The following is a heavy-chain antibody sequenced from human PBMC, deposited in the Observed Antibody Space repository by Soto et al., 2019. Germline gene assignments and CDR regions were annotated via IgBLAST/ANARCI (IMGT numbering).Heavy chain of an antibody. J-gene: IGHJ6*02. D-gene: IGHD5-12*01. CDR3: ARPRGYTNYGLDV. V-gene: IGHV3-74*01. CDR1: GLTFSSYW. Sequence: GGSLRLSCVVSGLTFSSYWMHCVRQAPGKGLLWVSRISGDGSSTNYADSVKGRFTISRDNAKNTLYLQMNSLRAEDTAVYYCARPRGYTNYGLDVWGQGTTVTVSS. CDR2: ISGDGSST.